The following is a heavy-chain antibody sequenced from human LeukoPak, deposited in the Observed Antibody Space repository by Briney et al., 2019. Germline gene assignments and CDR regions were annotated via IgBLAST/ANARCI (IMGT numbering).Heavy chain of an antibody. D-gene: IGHD4-17*01. Sequence: GGSLRLSCVASGFTFSTHAMHWVRQAPGKGLEYVSGITINGGSTYYLNSVKGRFTVSRDNSKNTLFLQMGSLRAEDMAVYYCAGAIYGDYASTDYYYYYGLDVWGQGTTVTVSS. J-gene: IGHJ6*02. CDR2: ITINGGST. CDR3: AGAIYGDYASTDYYYYYGLDV. V-gene: IGHV3-64*01. CDR1: GFTFSTHA.